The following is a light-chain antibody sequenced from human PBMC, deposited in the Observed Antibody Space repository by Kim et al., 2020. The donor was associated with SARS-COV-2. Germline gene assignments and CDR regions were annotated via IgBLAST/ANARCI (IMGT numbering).Light chain of an antibody. CDR2: DAS. CDR3: QQYDNLIT. CDR1: QDISNY. V-gene: IGKV1-33*01. J-gene: IGKJ5*01. Sequence: SASVGDRATITCQASQDISNYLNWYQQKPGKAPKLLIYDASNLETGVPSRFSGSGSGTDFTFTISSLQPEDIATYYCQQYDNLITFGHGTRLEIK.